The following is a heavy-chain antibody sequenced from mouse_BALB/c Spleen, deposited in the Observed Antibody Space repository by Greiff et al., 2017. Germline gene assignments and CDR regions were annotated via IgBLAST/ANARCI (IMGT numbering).Heavy chain of an antibody. Sequence: EVKLEESGGGLVTPGGSLKLSCAASGFTFSSYTMSWVRQTPEKRLEWVETISSGGSYTYYPDSVKGRFTISRDNAKNTLYLQMSSLKSEDTAMYYCTRDPHYYGSSYGAMDYWGQGTSVTVSS. CDR3: TRDPHYYGSSYGAMDY. V-gene: IGHV5-6-4*01. D-gene: IGHD1-1*01. CDR1: GFTFSSYT. CDR2: ISSGGSYT. J-gene: IGHJ4*01.